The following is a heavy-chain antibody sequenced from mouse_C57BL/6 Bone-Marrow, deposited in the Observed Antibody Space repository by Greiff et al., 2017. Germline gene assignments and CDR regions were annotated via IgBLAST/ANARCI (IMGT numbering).Heavy chain of an antibody. D-gene: IGHD2-4*01. CDR2: IDPSDSYT. J-gene: IGHJ3*01. Sequence: VQLQQPGAELVMPGASVKLSCKASGYTFTSYWMHWVKQTPGQGLEWIGEIDPSDSYTNYNQKFKGKSTWTVTKSSSTAYMQLSSRTAEYSAVYYGANRDYDGSWFAYWGQGTLVTVSA. V-gene: IGHV1-69*01. CDR1: GYTFTSYW. CDR3: ANRDYDGSWFAY.